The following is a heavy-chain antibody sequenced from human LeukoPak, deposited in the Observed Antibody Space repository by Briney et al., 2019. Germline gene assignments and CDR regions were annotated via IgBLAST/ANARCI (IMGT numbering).Heavy chain of an antibody. J-gene: IGHJ5*02. CDR1: GYTFTDYY. CDR2: INPNSGGT. Sequence: GASVKVSCKASGYTFTDYYMLWVRQAPGQGLEWMGWINPNSGGTIYAQNFQGRVTMTRDTSINTAYMELSRLKSDDTAIYYCARGDRGSSSRKWFDPWGQGTLVTVSS. V-gene: IGHV1-2*02. D-gene: IGHD6-13*01. CDR3: ARGDRGSSSRKWFDP.